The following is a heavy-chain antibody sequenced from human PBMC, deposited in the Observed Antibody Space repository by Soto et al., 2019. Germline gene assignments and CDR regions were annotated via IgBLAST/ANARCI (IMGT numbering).Heavy chain of an antibody. J-gene: IGHJ4*02. CDR2: INPSGGST. CDR1: GYTFTSYY. CDR3: ARYPTQHMVRGVMVAGYFDY. D-gene: IGHD3-10*01. V-gene: IGHV1-46*01. Sequence: ASVKVSCKASGYTFTSYYMHWVRQAPGQGLEWMGIINPSGGSTSYAQKFQGRVTMTRDTSTSTVYMELSSLRSEDTAVYYCARYPTQHMVRGVMVAGYFDYWGQGTLVTVSS.